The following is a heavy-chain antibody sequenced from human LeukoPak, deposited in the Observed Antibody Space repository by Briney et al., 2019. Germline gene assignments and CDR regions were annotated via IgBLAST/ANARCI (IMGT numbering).Heavy chain of an antibody. D-gene: IGHD5-24*01. J-gene: IGHJ5*02. CDR3: ARVEMATLLS. CDR1: GGTFSSYA. CDR2: INPSGGST. Sequence: ASVKVSCKASGGTFSSYAISWMRQAPGQGLEWMGIINPSGGSTSYAQKFQGRVTMTRDTSTSTVYMELSSLRSEDTAVYYCARVEMATLLSWGQGTLVTVSS. V-gene: IGHV1-46*01.